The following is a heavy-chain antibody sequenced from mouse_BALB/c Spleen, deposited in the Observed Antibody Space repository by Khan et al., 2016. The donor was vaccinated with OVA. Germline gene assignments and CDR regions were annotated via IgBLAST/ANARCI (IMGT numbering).Heavy chain of an antibody. J-gene: IGHJ3*01. CDR3: ARGAFGY. CDR2: IDPFNGGT. CDR1: GYSFTSYY. Sequence: VQLKQSGPELMKPGASVNISCKASGYSFTSYYIHWVKQSHGKSLEWIGYIDPFNGGTDYNQKFKGKATLTVDKSSSTAYMLLSSLTSEDSAVYYCARGAFGYWGQGTLVTVSA. V-gene: IGHV1S135*01.